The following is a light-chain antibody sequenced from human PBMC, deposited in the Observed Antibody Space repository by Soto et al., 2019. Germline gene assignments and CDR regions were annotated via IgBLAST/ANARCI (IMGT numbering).Light chain of an antibody. J-gene: IGLJ2*01. Sequence: QSALTQPASVSGSPGQSITISCTGTNSDVGAYYLVSWYQHHPGKGPKLIIYEVTKRPSGVSDRFSGSKSGNTASLTISGLQAEDEADYYCCSYSGGTSLFGGGTKLTVL. CDR2: EVT. CDR3: CSYSGGTSL. V-gene: IGLV2-23*02. CDR1: NSDVGAYYL.